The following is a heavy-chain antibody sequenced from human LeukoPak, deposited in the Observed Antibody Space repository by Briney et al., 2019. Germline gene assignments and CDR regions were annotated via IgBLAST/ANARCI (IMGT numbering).Heavy chain of an antibody. CDR3: AGTNCSSTSCYGGDYYYYYMDV. CDR1: GGTFSSYA. V-gene: IGHV1-69*13. D-gene: IGHD2-2*01. Sequence: ASVKVSCKASGGTFSSYAISWVRQAPGQGLEWMGGIIPIFGTANYAQKFQGRVTITADESTSTAYMELSSLRSEDTAVYYCAGTNCSSTSCYGGDYYYYYMDVWGKGTTVTVSS. J-gene: IGHJ6*03. CDR2: IIPIFGTA.